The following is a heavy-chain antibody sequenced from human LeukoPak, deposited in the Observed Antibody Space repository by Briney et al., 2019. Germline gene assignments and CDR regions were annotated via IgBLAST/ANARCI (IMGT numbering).Heavy chain of an antibody. V-gene: IGHV3-49*04. Sequence: GGSLRLSCTASGFNFGNYAMSWVRQAPGKGLEWLGFIRSKASGGAIEYDPSVDGRFTISRDDSKSIAYLQMTSLKTEDTATYFCTREVDGMSAYWGQGTLVTVSS. J-gene: IGHJ4*02. CDR2: IRSKASGGAI. CDR1: GFNFGNYA. CDR3: TREVDGMSAY. D-gene: IGHD1-14*01.